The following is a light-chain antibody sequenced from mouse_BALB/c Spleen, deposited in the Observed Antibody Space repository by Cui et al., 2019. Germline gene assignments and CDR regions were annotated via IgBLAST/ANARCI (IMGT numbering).Light chain of an antibody. Sequence: DIVMTQPHKFMSTSVGDRVSITCKASQDVGTAVAWYQQKPGQSPKLLIYWASTRHTGVPDRFTGSGSGTDFTLTSSNVQFEDLADYFCQQYSSYPYTFGGGTKLEIK. CDR3: QQYSSYPYT. J-gene: IGKJ2*01. CDR2: WAS. V-gene: IGKV6-23*01. CDR1: QDVGTA.